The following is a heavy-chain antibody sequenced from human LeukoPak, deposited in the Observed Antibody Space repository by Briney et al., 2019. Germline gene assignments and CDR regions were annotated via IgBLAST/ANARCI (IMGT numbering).Heavy chain of an antibody. D-gene: IGHD2-15*01. J-gene: IGHJ5*02. CDR2: ISYNGATL. CDR1: GFTFNLYA. CDR3: VRWGMSCSGGNCYPDH. V-gene: IGHV3-23*01. Sequence: GGSLRLSCAASGFTFNLYAMAWVRQAPEKGQEWVSIISYNGATLYYADSVRGRFTVSRDNSRNTLYLHTNRLTVEDTALYYCVRWGMSCSGGNCYPDHWGRGTQVTVAS.